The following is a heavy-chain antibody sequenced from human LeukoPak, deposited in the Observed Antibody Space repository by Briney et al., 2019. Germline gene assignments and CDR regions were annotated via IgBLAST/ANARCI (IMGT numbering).Heavy chain of an antibody. J-gene: IGHJ6*04. CDR2: ISSSGSTI. Sequence: GGSLRLSCAASGFTFSDYYMSCIRQAPGRALESVSYISSSGSTIYYSDSVKGRFTISRDNAQNSLYLQMNSLRAEDTAVYYCAELGITMIGGVWGKGTTVTISS. CDR1: GFTFSDYY. CDR3: AELGITMIGGV. V-gene: IGHV3-11*04. D-gene: IGHD3-10*02.